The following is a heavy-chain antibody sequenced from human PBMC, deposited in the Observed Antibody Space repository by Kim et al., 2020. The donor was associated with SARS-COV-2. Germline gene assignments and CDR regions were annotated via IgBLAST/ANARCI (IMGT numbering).Heavy chain of an antibody. V-gene: IGHV3-74*01. J-gene: IGHJ6*01. CDR3: XRGXXXGXDV. CDR2: INSDGTSX. Sequence: GGSLRLSCAVSGFTFSNYWMHWVRQAPGKGLVWVSRINSDGTSXSYADXXXXXXXXXXXXXXXTLYXXMNSLRAEXXXXXXXXRGXXXGXDVWGQGT. CDR1: GFTFSNYW.